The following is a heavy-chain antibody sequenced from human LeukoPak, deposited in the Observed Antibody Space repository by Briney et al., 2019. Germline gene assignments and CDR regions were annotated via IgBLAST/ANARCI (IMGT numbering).Heavy chain of an antibody. D-gene: IGHD2-15*01. CDR2: IYYSGST. CDR3: ARANTYAYSVDY. V-gene: IGHV4-39*01. Sequence: SETLSLTCTVSGGSISSSSYYWGWIRQPPGKGLEWIGSIYYSGSTYYNPSLKSRVTISVDTSKNQSSLKLSSVTAADTAVYYCARANTYAYSVDYWGQGTLVTVSS. CDR1: GGSISSSSYY. J-gene: IGHJ4*02.